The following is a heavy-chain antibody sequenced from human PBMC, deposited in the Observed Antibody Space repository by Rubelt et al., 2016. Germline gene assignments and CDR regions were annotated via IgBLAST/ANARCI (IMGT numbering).Heavy chain of an antibody. J-gene: IGHJ3*02. D-gene: IGHD3-22*01. Sequence: GRGLEWVAVISYDGSNKYYADSVKGRFTISRDNAKNSLYLQMNSLRAEDTAVYYCARVDSSGYYIWGQGTMVTVSS. V-gene: IGHV3-33*05. CDR3: ARVDSSGYYI. CDR2: ISYDGSNK.